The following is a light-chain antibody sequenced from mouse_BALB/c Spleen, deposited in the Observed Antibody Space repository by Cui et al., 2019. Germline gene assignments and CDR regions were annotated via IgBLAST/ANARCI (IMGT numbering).Light chain of an antibody. CDR2: DTS. Sequence: IVLTQSPAIMSASLGQKVTMKCSASSCVSYMYWYQQKPGSSPRLLIYDTSNLASGVPVRFSGSGSGTSYSLTISRMEAEDAATYYCQQWSSYPRTFGGGTKLEIK. J-gene: IGKJ1*01. CDR3: QQWSSYPRT. V-gene: IGKV4-55*01. CDR1: SCVSY.